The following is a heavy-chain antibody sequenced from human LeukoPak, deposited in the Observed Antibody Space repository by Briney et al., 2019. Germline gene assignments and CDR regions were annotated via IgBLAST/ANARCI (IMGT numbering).Heavy chain of an antibody. J-gene: IGHJ3*02. D-gene: IGHD6-19*01. CDR2: ISSNGGST. V-gene: IGHV3-64*01. CDR3: ARTGGSGWYQRNGAFDI. Sequence: GGSLRLSCAASGFTFSSYAMHWIRQAPGKGLEYVSAISSNGGSTYYANSVKGRFTISRDNSKNTLYLQMGSLRAEDMAVYYCARTGGSGWYQRNGAFDIWGQGTMVTVSS. CDR1: GFTFSSYA.